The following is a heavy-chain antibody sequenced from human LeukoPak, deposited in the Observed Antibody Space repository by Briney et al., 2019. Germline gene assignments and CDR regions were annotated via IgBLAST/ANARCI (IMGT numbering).Heavy chain of an antibody. V-gene: IGHV3-15*01. J-gene: IGHJ4*02. Sequence: KTGGSLRLSCAASGFTFINAWMAWVRQAPGKGLEWVGRIKAKAHGGTMEYAAPVKGRFTISRDDSKNTLYLQMNSLKIEDTAVYYCTTDGVGVEGATYDNWGQGTLVSVSS. CDR2: IKAKAHGGTM. CDR3: TTDGVGVEGATYDN. D-gene: IGHD1-26*01. CDR1: GFTFINAW.